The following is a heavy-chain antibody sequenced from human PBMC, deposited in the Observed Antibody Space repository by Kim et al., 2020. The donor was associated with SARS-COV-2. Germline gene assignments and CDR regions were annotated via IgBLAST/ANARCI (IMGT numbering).Heavy chain of an antibody. V-gene: IGHV6-1*01. J-gene: IGHJ1*01. Sequence: YAGSVKSRITINPDTSKNQFSLQLNSVTPEDTAVYYCARDSSGPAEYFQHWGQGTLVTVSS. D-gene: IGHD6-19*01. CDR3: ARDSSGPAEYFQH.